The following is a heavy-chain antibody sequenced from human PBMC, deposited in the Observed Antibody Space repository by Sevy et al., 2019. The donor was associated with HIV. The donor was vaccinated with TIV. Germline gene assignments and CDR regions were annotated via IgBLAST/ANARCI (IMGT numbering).Heavy chain of an antibody. Sequence: SETLSLTCTVSGGSVSSGIYYWNWIRQPPGKELEWIGYIHYSGGTNYNPSLKSRLTISLDTSKNQFSLKLSSVTAADTALYYCAVFGGGSRGGYYFDYWGQGTLVTVSS. D-gene: IGHD1-26*01. V-gene: IGHV4-61*01. J-gene: IGHJ4*02. CDR1: GGSVSSGIYY. CDR2: IHYSGGT. CDR3: AVFGGGSRGGYYFDY.